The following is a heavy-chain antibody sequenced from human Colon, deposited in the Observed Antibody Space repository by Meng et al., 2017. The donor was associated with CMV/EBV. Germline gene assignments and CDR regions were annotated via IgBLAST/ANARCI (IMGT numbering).Heavy chain of an antibody. CDR2: ISYDGSNK. CDR3: ARDSNGDYGYYYYYGMDV. Sequence: SCAASGFTFSSYAMHWVRQAPGKGLEWVAVISYDGSNKYYADSVKGRFTISRDNSKNTLYLQMNSLRAEDTAVYYCARDSNGDYGYYYYYGMDVWGQGTTVTVSS. J-gene: IGHJ6*02. CDR1: GFTFSSYA. V-gene: IGHV3-30*04. D-gene: IGHD4-17*01.